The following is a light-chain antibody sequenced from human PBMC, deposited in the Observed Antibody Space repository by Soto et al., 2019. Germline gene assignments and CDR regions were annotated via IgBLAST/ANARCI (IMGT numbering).Light chain of an antibody. J-gene: IGKJ2*01. Sequence: DIQMTQSPASLSASVGDRATITCRASQSINSYLNWYQQKPGKAPKLLIYDASNRETGVPSRFSGSGSGTDFSLSIDSLQPEDIATYYCQQYDHPPYTFGQGTTLEIK. CDR3: QQYDHPPYT. V-gene: IGKV1-33*01. CDR1: QSINSY. CDR2: DAS.